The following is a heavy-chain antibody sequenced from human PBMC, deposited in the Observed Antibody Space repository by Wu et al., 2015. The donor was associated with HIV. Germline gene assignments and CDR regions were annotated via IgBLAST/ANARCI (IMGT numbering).Heavy chain of an antibody. D-gene: IGHD3-9*01. Sequence: VQLVQSGPDVKAPGTSMKVSCRISGFAFINYYISWVQQAPGKGLKWMGFVDPENGQTMYAEKFRRRVTITADRSTDTAYMELSSLRSEDTAVYYCARDFYDILTGLKGRYYYYGMDVWDQGP. CDR1: GFAFINYY. V-gene: IGHV1-69-2*01. J-gene: IGHJ6*02. CDR3: ARDFYDILTGLKGRYYYYGMDV. CDR2: VDPENGQT.